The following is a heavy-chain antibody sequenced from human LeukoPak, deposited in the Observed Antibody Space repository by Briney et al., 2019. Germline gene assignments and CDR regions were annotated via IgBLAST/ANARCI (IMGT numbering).Heavy chain of an antibody. D-gene: IGHD4-11*01. V-gene: IGHV3-21*01. CDR3: ARGYSNYGYAFDI. Sequence: PGGSLRLSCAGSGFTFSSYSMNWVRQAPGEGLEWVSSISSSSIYIYYADSVKGRLTISRDNARNSLYLQMNSLRAEDTAVYYCARGYSNYGYAFDIWGQGTMVTVSS. CDR1: GFTFSSYS. CDR2: ISSSSIYI. J-gene: IGHJ3*02.